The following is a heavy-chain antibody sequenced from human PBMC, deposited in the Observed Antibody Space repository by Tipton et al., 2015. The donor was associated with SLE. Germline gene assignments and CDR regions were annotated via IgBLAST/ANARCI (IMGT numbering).Heavy chain of an antibody. V-gene: IGHV1-18*04. CDR1: GYTFTSYG. CDR2: ISPYNGDT. D-gene: IGHD6-13*01. Sequence: QLVQSGAEVKKPGASVKVSCKASGYTFTSYGISWVRQAPGQGLEWMGWISPYNGDTNFAHKFQGRVTLTTDTSTGTMYMELRSLRSDDTAVYYCARDLSRNPQDIDYWGQGTLVTVSS. J-gene: IGHJ4*02. CDR3: ARDLSRNPQDIDY.